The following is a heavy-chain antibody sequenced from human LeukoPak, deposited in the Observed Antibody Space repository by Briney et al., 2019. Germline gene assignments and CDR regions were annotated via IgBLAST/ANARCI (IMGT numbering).Heavy chain of an antibody. Sequence: SETLSLTCSFYGGSLSGYYWSWIRQSPGKGLEWIGDINESGSTTYNPSLKSRVTISVDTPKNQFSLKLSSVTAADTAVYYCARTYSAHDAFDIWGQGTMVTVSS. D-gene: IGHD6-13*01. CDR1: GGSLSGYY. CDR3: ARTYSAHDAFDI. CDR2: INESGST. J-gene: IGHJ3*02. V-gene: IGHV4-34*01.